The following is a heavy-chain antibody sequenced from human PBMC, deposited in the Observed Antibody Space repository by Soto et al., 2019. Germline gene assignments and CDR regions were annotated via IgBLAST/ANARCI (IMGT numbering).Heavy chain of an antibody. Sequence: QVQLVESGGGVVQPGRSLRLSCAASGFTFSSYGMHWVRQAPGKGLEWVAVIWYDGSNKYYADSVKGRFTISRDNSKNMLYLQMNSLRAEDTAVYYCARDTSRKQQLSNWGQGTLVTVSS. CDR1: GFTFSSYG. D-gene: IGHD6-13*01. V-gene: IGHV3-33*01. CDR3: ARDTSRKQQLSN. J-gene: IGHJ4*02. CDR2: IWYDGSNK.